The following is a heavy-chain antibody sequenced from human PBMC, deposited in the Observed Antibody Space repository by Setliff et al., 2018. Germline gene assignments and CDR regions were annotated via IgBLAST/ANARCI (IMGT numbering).Heavy chain of an antibody. CDR1: GYSISSGYY. J-gene: IGHJ4*01. CDR2: IYYSEST. V-gene: IGHV4-38-2*01. CDR3: ARSDDNFQYPDY. Sequence: SETLSLTCAASGYSISSGYYWGWIRQPPGKGLEWIGSIYYSESTDYSPSLRSRVTISLGTSKNQFSLQLTSVTAADTAIYYCARSDDNFQYPDYWGQGTLVTVSS. D-gene: IGHD1-1*01.